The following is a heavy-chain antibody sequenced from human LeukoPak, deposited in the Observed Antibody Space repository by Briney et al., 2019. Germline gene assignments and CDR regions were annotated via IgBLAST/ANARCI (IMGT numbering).Heavy chain of an antibody. D-gene: IGHD6-13*01. J-gene: IGHJ5*02. CDR2: IYPGDSDT. CDR1: GFSFTSYW. Sequence: GESLKISCKGSGFSFTSYWIAWVRQMPGKGLEWMGIIYPGDSDTRYSPSFQGQVTISADKSISTAYLQWSSLKASDTAMYYCARHPPYRSSWCRFNWFDTWGQGTLVTVSS. CDR3: ARHPPYRSSWCRFNWFDT. V-gene: IGHV5-51*01.